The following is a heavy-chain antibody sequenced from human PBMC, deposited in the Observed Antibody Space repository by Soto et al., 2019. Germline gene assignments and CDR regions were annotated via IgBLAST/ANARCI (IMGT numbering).Heavy chain of an antibody. CDR1: GFAFRTYA. J-gene: IGHJ6*02. D-gene: IGHD2-21*02. CDR3: AKTGPYCGGDCSRYFYGMDV. Sequence: GGSLRLSCAASGFAFRTYAMAWVRQAPGKGLEWVSGIWGSGDRTFYAESVKGRFTISRDNSRNTLYLQMYSLTAEDTALYYCAKTGPYCGGDCSRYFYGMDVWGQGTTVTVSS. V-gene: IGHV3-23*01. CDR2: IWGSGDRT.